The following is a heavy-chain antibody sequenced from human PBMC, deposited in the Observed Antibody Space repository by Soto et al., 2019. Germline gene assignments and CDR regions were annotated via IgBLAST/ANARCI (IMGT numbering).Heavy chain of an antibody. CDR3: TTDWVTTVKLYYYYYGMDV. J-gene: IGHJ6*02. CDR1: GFTFSNAW. Sequence: GSLRLFCAASGFTFSNAWMNWGRQAPGEGVEWVGRIKKKTEGGTTDYAAPGKGRLTISRDDSKNTLYLQMNSLKTEDTAVYYCTTDWVTTVKLYYYYYGMDVWGQGTTVTVSS. D-gene: IGHD4-17*01. CDR2: IKKKTEGGTT. V-gene: IGHV3-15*07.